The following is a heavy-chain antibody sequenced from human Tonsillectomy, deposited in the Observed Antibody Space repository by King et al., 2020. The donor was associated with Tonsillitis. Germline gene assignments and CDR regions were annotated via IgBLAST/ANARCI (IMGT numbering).Heavy chain of an antibody. CDR1: GFTFSSYA. D-gene: IGHD3-22*01. Sequence: VQLVESGGGVVQPGRSLRLSCAASGFTFSSYAMHWVRQAPGKGLEWVAIISYDGSNKYYADSVKGRFTISRDNSKNTLYLQMNSLRAEDTAVYYCAREDYYDSSGYYDYWGQGTLVTVPS. V-gene: IGHV3-30*01. J-gene: IGHJ4*02. CDR3: AREDYYDSSGYYDY. CDR2: ISYDGSNK.